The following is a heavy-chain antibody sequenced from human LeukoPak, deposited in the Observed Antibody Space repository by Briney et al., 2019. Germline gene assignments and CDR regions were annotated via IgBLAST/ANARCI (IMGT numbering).Heavy chain of an antibody. CDR3: ARPVDWSGYYWFDS. Sequence: ASVKVSCKASGYTFTAHYIHWVRQAPGQGLAWMGWINPHSGGTNYAQKFQGRVTMTRDTSISVVYMELSSLRSDDTAVYYCARPVDWSGYYWFDSWGQGTLVTVSS. CDR2: INPHSGGT. D-gene: IGHD5-12*01. V-gene: IGHV1-2*02. J-gene: IGHJ5*01. CDR1: GYTFTAHY.